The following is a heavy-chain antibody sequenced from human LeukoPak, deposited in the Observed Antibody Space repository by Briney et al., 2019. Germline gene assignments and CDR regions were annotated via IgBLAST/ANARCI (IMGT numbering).Heavy chain of an antibody. CDR2: IYPADSDT. CDR3: ARRKGDGYNSPFDY. V-gene: IGHV5-51*01. CDR1: GYSFPNYW. Sequence: SGESLDISCKGSGYSFPNYWIGWVRQMPGQGLEWMGIIYPADSDTRYSPSFQGQVTISADKSINTAYLQWTSLKASDTAMYYCARRKGDGYNSPFDYWGQGTLVTVSS. D-gene: IGHD5-24*01. J-gene: IGHJ4*02.